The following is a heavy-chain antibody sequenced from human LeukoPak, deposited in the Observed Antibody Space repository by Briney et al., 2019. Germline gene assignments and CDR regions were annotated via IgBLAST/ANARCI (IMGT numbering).Heavy chain of an antibody. V-gene: IGHV3-64*02. J-gene: IGHJ4*02. CDR2: ISSNGGST. D-gene: IGHD3-3*01. CDR3: ARATGGYDFWSGYPDY. Sequence: GGSLRLSCAASGFTFSSYAMHWVRQAPGKGLEYVSAISSNGGSTYYADSVKGRFTISRDNSKNTLYLQMGSLRAEDMAVYYCARATGGYDFWSGYPDYWGQGTLVTVSS. CDR1: GFTFSSYA.